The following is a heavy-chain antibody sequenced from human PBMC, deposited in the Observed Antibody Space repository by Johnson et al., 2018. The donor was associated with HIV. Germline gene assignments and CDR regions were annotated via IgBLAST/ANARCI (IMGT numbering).Heavy chain of an antibody. CDR2: ISNDGGNK. D-gene: IGHD4-11*01. CDR3: ARSPLYDTTVFDI. V-gene: IGHV3-30*03. J-gene: IGHJ3*02. CDR1: GFIFDDYG. Sequence: QVQLVESGGGVVRPGGSLRLSCAASGFIFDDYGMAWVRQTPVKGLEWVALISNDGGNKYYADSVKGRFTISRENAKNSLYLQMNSLRVGDTAVYYCARSPLYDTTVFDIWGQGTRVTVSS.